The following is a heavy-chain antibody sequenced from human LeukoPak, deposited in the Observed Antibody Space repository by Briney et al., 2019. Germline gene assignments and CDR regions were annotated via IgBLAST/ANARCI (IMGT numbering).Heavy chain of an antibody. Sequence: PSETLSLTCTVSGGSISSSSYNWGWIRQPPGKGLEWIGNIYYTGRTYYNPSLKSRVTISVDTSKNQFSLKLSSVTAADTAVYFCARHSRGVTSAYYFWIDPWGQGTLVTLSS. CDR1: GGSISSSSYN. CDR3: ARHSRGVTSAYYFWIDP. J-gene: IGHJ5*02. CDR2: IYYTGRT. D-gene: IGHD2/OR15-2a*01. V-gene: IGHV4-39*01.